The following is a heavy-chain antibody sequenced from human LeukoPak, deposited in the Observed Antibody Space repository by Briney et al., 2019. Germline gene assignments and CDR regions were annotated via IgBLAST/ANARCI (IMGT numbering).Heavy chain of an antibody. D-gene: IGHD3-22*01. V-gene: IGHV4-59*08. CDR3: ARHFTYYYDSSGYTRDIFAS. Sequence: SETLSLTCSVSGVSMSGYYWSWIRQSPVKGLVRIGYIYSSGSTNYNPSLKSRVTMSVDLSENQFSLELNSVTAADTALYYCARHFTYYYDSSGYTRDIFASWGEGTMVTVSS. CDR1: GVSMSGYY. CDR2: IYSSGST. J-gene: IGHJ3*02.